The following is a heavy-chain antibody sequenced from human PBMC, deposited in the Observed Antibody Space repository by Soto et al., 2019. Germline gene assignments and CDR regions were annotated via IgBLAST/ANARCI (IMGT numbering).Heavy chain of an antibody. D-gene: IGHD1-7*01. CDR2: IIPIFGTA. V-gene: IGHV1-69*01. CDR1: GGTFSSYA. Sequence: QVQLVQSGAEVKKPGSSVKVSCKASGGTFSSYAISWVRQAPGQGLEWMGVIIPIFGTANYAQKFQGRVTITADESTSTAYMELSSLRSEATAVYYCARVMGRGNWNYIPLLDYWGQGTLVTVSS. J-gene: IGHJ4*02. CDR3: ARVMGRGNWNYIPLLDY.